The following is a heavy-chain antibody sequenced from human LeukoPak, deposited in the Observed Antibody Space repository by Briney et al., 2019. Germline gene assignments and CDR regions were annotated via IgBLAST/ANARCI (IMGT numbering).Heavy chain of an antibody. Sequence: GGSLRLSCAASGFTFNDAWMNWVRQAPGKGLEWVSAISGSGGSTYYADSVKGRFTISRDNSKNTLYLQMNSLRAEDTAVYYCAKDADYHGSGSSDYWGQGTLVTVSS. V-gene: IGHV3-23*01. J-gene: IGHJ4*02. CDR3: AKDADYHGSGSSDY. CDR2: ISGSGGST. D-gene: IGHD3-10*01. CDR1: GFTFNDAW.